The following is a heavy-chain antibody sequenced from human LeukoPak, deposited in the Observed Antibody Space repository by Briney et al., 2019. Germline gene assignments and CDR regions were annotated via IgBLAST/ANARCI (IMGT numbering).Heavy chain of an antibody. CDR3: ARRAYDSSGYYPS. D-gene: IGHD3-22*01. CDR2: IYTSGST. V-gene: IGHV4-4*09. CDR1: GGSISGYY. J-gene: IGHJ5*02. Sequence: SETLSLTCTVSGGSISGYYWSWLRQPPGKGLEWIGYIYTSGSTDYNPSLESRVTISVDTSKNQFSLKLSSVTAADTAVYYCARRAYDSSGYYPSWGQGTLVTVSS.